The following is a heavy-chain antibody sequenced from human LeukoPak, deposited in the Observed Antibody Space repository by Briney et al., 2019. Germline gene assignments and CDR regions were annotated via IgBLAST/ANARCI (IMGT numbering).Heavy chain of an antibody. CDR3: AREVYYDSSGYLDY. V-gene: IGHV1-2*02. Sequence: ASVKDSCKASGYTFTGYYMHWVRQAPGQGLEWMGWINPNSGGTNYAQKFQGRVTMTRDTSISTAYMELSRLRSDDTAVYYCAREVYYDSSGYLDYWGQGTLVTVSS. CDR2: INPNSGGT. J-gene: IGHJ4*02. CDR1: GYTFTGYY. D-gene: IGHD3-22*01.